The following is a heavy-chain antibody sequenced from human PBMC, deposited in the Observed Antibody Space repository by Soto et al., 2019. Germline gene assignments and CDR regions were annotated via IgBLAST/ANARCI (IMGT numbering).Heavy chain of an antibody. V-gene: IGHV2-5*02. CDR1: GFSLSTSGVG. CDR3: AHILGRRWVYYYDSSGYGQFDY. CDR2: IYWDDDK. J-gene: IGHJ4*02. D-gene: IGHD3-22*01. Sequence: SAPTLVNPTQTLTLTCTFSGFSLSTSGVGGGWIRQPPGKALEGLALIYWDDDKRYSPSLKSRLTITQDTSKTQVVLTMTNMDPVDTATYYCAHILGRRWVYYYDSSGYGQFDYWGQGTLVTVSS.